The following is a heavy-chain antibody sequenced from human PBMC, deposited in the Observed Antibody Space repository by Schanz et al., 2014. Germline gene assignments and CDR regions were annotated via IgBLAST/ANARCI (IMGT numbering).Heavy chain of an antibody. CDR2: IGGDASRT. Sequence: EVHLVESEGGLVQPGGSLRLSCAASGFNFITFAMSWVRQAPGKGPEWVSAIGGDASRTYYADSVKGRFTISRDNSKSPLFPQMNTLGPDDTAVYSCARAPPLVRGIAGWFGPWGQGSLVTVSS. J-gene: IGHJ5*02. CDR3: ARAPPLVRGIAGWFGP. V-gene: IGHV3-23*04. CDR1: GFNFITFA. D-gene: IGHD3-10*01.